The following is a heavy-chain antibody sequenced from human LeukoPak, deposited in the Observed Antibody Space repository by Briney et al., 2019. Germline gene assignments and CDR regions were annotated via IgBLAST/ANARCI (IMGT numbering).Heavy chain of an antibody. J-gene: IGHJ4*02. CDR3: ARDGKEDGYSYPWLVLDY. Sequence: GGSLRLSCAASGFTFSSYAMNWVRQAPGKGLEWVSSISSSSSYIYYADSVKGRFTISRDNAKNSLYLQMNSLRAEDTAVYYCARDGKEDGYSYPWLVLDYWGRGTLVTVSS. V-gene: IGHV3-21*01. CDR1: GFTFSSYA. D-gene: IGHD5-18*01. CDR2: ISSSSSYI.